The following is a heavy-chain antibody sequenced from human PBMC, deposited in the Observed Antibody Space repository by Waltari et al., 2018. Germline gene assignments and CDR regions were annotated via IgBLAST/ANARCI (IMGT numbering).Heavy chain of an antibody. Sequence: QVQLVQSGAEVKKPGDSVKVSCKASGYTFTSYAMHWVRRATGQRLEWMGWINAGNGNPKYSQKFQGRVTITRDTAASTAYMELSSRRSEDTAVDYCARGRPGCSGGSCYSLGYYGMDVWGQGTTVTVSS. D-gene: IGHD2-15*01. CDR1: GYTFTSYA. CDR2: INAGNGNP. V-gene: IGHV1-3*01. J-gene: IGHJ6*02. CDR3: ARGRPGCSGGSCYSLGYYGMDV.